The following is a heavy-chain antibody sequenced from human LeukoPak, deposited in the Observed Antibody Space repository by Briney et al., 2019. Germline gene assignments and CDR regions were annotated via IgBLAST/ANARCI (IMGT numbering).Heavy chain of an antibody. CDR2: IYYSGST. J-gene: IGHJ4*02. CDR1: GGSINSYY. CDR3: ASHSGGYAY. D-gene: IGHD5-12*01. Sequence: SETLSLTCTVAGGSINSYYWSWIRQPPGKGLEWIGYIYYSGSTNHNPSLKSRVTISVDTSKNQLSLKLSSVTAADTAVYYCASHSGGYAYWGQGTLVTVSS. V-gene: IGHV4-59*12.